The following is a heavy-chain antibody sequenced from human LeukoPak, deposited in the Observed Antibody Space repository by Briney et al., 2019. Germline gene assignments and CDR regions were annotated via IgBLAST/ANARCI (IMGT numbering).Heavy chain of an antibody. Sequence: GGSLRLSCAASGFSVTSNYISWVRQAPGKGLEWVSAISGSGGSTYYADSVKGRFTISRDNSKNTLYLQMNSLRAEDTAVYYCAKDTITIFGVVIPFDYWGQGTLVTVSS. CDR3: AKDTITIFGVVIPFDY. V-gene: IGHV3-23*01. J-gene: IGHJ4*02. D-gene: IGHD3-3*01. CDR1: GFSVTSNY. CDR2: ISGSGGST.